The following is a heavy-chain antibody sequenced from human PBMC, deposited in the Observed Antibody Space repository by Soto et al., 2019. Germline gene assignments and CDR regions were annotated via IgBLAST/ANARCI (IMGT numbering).Heavy chain of an antibody. CDR1: GFSLSTSGVG. CDR2: IYWDDDK. CDR3: AHSYDFWSGPSGDYYYYGMDV. J-gene: IGHJ6*02. Sequence: SGPTLVNPTQTLTLTCTFSGFSLSTSGVGVGWIRQPPGKALEWLALIYWDDDKRYSPSLKSRLTITKDTSKNQVVLTMTNMDPVDTATYYCAHSYDFWSGPSGDYYYYGMDVWGQGTAVTV. V-gene: IGHV2-5*02. D-gene: IGHD3-3*01.